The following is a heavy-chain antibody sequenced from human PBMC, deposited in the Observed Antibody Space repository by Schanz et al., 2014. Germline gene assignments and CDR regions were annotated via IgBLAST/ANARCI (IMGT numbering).Heavy chain of an antibody. CDR3: ARGYSSGWYPYYYGMDV. V-gene: IGHV3-21*01. CDR2: ISSSGGHI. D-gene: IGHD6-19*01. Sequence: EVQLVESGGGLVKPGGSLRLSCVASGFPFSTYSIHWVRQAPGKGLEWVSSISSSGGHIYYADSVRGRFTLSRDNGQNSLYLQMNSLKAEDTAVYYCARGYSSGWYPYYYGMDVWGQGTTVTVSS. J-gene: IGHJ6*02. CDR1: GFPFSTYS.